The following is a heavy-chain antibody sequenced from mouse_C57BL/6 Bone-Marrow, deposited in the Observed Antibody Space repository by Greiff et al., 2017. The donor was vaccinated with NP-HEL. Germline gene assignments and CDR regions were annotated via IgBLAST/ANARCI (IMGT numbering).Heavy chain of an antibody. CDR3: TRDCDGYAGFAD. CDR1: GFTFSSYA. CDR2: ISSGGDYI. J-gene: IGHJ3*01. V-gene: IGHV5-9-1*02. D-gene: IGHD2-3*01. Sequence: EVQLVESGEGLVKPGGSLKLSCAASGFTFSSYAMSWVRQTPEKRLEWVAYISSGGDYIYYADTVKGRFTISRDNARNTLYLQMSSLKSEDTDTEYCTRDCDGYAGFADWGKGTLVTVAA.